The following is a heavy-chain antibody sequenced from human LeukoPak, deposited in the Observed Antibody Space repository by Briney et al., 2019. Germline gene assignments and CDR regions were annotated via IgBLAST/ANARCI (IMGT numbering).Heavy chain of an antibody. D-gene: IGHD1-26*01. CDR3: ATRRGSGSSGYFDY. CDR2: IRYDGSNK. Sequence: PGGSLRLSCAASGFTFSSYGMHWVRQAPGKGLEWVAFIRYDGSNKYYADSVKGRFTISRDNSRNTLYLQMNSLRAEDTAVYYCATRRGSGSSGYFDYWGQGTLVTVSS. CDR1: GFTFSSYG. V-gene: IGHV3-30*02. J-gene: IGHJ4*02.